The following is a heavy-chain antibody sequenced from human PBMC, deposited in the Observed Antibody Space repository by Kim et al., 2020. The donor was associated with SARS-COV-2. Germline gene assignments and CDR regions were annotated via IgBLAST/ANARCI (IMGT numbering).Heavy chain of an antibody. V-gene: IGHV4-39*01. J-gene: IGHJ4*02. CDR1: GGSISSSSYY. D-gene: IGHD3-10*01. CDR3: ARVTGRYYGSGSYFGD. CDR2: IYYSGST. Sequence: ETLSLTCTVSGGSISSSSYYWGWIRQPPGKGLEWIGSIYYSGSTYYNPSLKSRVTISVDTSKNQFSLKLSSVTAADTAVYYCARVTGRYYGSGSYFGDWGQGTLVTVSS.